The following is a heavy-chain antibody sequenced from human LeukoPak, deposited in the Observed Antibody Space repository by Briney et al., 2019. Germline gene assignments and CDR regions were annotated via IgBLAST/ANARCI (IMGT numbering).Heavy chain of an antibody. J-gene: IGHJ4*02. V-gene: IGHV3-30*02. Sequence: PGGSLRLSCVGSGFTFSTYVMHWVRQAPGKGLEWVAFIRFDGSKKYYADSVKGRFSTSRDNSKNTLYLQMDSLRAEDTALYYCAKFTSGSYYDAFDYWGQGTLVTVSS. CDR3: AKFTSGSYYDAFDY. CDR2: IRFDGSKK. D-gene: IGHD3-10*01. CDR1: GFTFSTYV.